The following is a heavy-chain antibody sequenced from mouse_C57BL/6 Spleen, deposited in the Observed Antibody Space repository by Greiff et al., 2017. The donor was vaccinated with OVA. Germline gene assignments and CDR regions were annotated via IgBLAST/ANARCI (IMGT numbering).Heavy chain of an antibody. V-gene: IGHV1-20*01. CDR2: INPYNGDT. D-gene: IGHD6-1*01. Sequence: VQLQQSGPELVKPGASVKISCKASGYSFTGYFMNWVMQSHGKSLEWIGRINPYNGDTFYNQKFKGKATLTVDKSSSTAHMELRSLTSEDSAVYYCARSSSSDYWGQGTTLTVSS. CDR3: ARSSSSDY. J-gene: IGHJ2*01. CDR1: GYSFTGYF.